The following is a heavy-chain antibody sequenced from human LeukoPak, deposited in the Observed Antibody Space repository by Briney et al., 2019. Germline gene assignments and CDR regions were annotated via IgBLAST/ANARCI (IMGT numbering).Heavy chain of an antibody. CDR1: GGTFSSYA. Sequence: SVKVSCKASGGTFSSYAISWVRQAPGQGLEWMGGIIPIFGTANYAQKFQGRVTITTDESTSTAYMELSSLRSEDTAVYYCARMAMVRGVIGLWYYFDYWGQGNLVTVSS. J-gene: IGHJ4*02. V-gene: IGHV1-69*05. CDR3: ARMAMVRGVIGLWYYFDY. CDR2: IIPIFGTA. D-gene: IGHD3-10*01.